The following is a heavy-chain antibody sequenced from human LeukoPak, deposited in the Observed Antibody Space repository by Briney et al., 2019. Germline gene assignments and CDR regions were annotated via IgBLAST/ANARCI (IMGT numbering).Heavy chain of an antibody. CDR2: IIPIFGTA. D-gene: IGHD3-10*01. Sequence: ASVKVSCKASGGTFSSYAISWVRQAPGQGLEWMGGIIPIFGTANYAQKFQGRVTITADESTSTAYMELSSLRSEDTAVYYCARDDFGSGFWGGYWGQGTLVTVSS. V-gene: IGHV1-69*13. CDR3: ARDDFGSGFWGGY. J-gene: IGHJ4*02. CDR1: GGTFSSYA.